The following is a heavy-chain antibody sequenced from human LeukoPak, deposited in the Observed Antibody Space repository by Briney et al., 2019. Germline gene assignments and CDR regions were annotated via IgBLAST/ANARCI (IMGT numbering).Heavy chain of an antibody. V-gene: IGHV4-4*07. CDR2: IYTSGST. J-gene: IGHJ5*02. Sequence: SETLSLTCTVSGGSISSYYWSWIRQPAGEGLEWIGRIYTSGSTNYNPSLKSRVTMSVDTSKNQFSLKLSSVTAADTAVYYCARGVGGYCSGGSCYSGPNWFDPWGQGTLVTVSS. D-gene: IGHD2-15*01. CDR3: ARGVGGYCSGGSCYSGPNWFDP. CDR1: GGSISSYY.